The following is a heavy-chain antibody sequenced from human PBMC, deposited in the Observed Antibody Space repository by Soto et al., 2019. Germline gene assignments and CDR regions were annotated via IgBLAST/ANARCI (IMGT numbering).Heavy chain of an antibody. Sequence: GGSLRLSCAASGFAFSTHAMNWVRQAPGKGLAWVSSITPSGDNTYYANSVKGRFTISRDNSKNTLYLQMNSLRAEDTAVYYCAKSMYNWNDGFFDYWGQATLVTVSS. D-gene: IGHD1-1*01. CDR3: AKSMYNWNDGFFDY. CDR2: ITPSGDNT. CDR1: GFAFSTHA. J-gene: IGHJ4*02. V-gene: IGHV3-23*01.